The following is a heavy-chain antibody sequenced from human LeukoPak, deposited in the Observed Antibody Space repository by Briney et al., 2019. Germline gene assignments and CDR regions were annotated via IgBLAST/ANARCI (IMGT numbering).Heavy chain of an antibody. CDR3: ARATGTWGHDGFDI. V-gene: IGHV1-18*01. Sequence: ASVKVSCKASGYTFTSYGISWGRQAPGQGLECMGWISGDSSNTNYAQRLQGRVTMTTDTSTTTAYMELRSLRSDDTAVYYCARATGTWGHDGFDIWGQGTMVTVSS. CDR1: GYTFTSYG. D-gene: IGHD3-16*01. CDR2: ISGDSSNT. J-gene: IGHJ3*02.